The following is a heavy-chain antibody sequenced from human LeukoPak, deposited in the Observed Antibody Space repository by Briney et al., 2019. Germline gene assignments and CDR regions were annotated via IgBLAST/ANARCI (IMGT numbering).Heavy chain of an antibody. CDR1: GFTFSDYY. Sequence: TGGSLRLSCAASGFTFSDYYMSWIRQAPGKGLEWVSYISSSGSTIYYADSVRGRFTISRDNAQNSLYLQMNSLRAEDTAVYYCARSDTRHYSDSSGYDAFDIWGQGTMVTVSS. D-gene: IGHD3-22*01. J-gene: IGHJ3*02. CDR3: ARSDTRHYSDSSGYDAFDI. V-gene: IGHV3-11*01. CDR2: ISSSGSTI.